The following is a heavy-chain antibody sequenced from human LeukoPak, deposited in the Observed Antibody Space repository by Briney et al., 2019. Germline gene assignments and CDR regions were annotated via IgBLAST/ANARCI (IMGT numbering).Heavy chain of an antibody. J-gene: IGHJ4*02. CDR1: GYTFTNYG. V-gene: IGHV1-18*01. CDR2: VSAYNGNT. CDR3: ARDGTGYYYGSGSYSFDY. D-gene: IGHD3-10*01. Sequence: ASVKVSCKASGYTFTNYGISWVRQAPGQGLEWMGWVSAYNGNTNYAQKLQGRVTMTTDTSTSAAYMELRSLRSDDTAVYYCARDGTGYYYGSGSYSFDYWGQGTLVTVSS.